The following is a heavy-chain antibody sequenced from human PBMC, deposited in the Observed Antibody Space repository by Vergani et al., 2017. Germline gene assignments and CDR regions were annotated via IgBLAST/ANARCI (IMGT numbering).Heavy chain of an antibody. D-gene: IGHD3-9*01. CDR3: TAPTKWELRYYFDY. CDR1: GFPFSSAW. Sequence: EVQPVESGGGLVKPGGSLSFPCTTPGFPFSSAWMSWVRQAPGKGVGWVARIRLETDGETTDYAAPVKGGFTISRGDSKNTLYLQMNRLKTEYTAVYYCTAPTKWELRYYFDYWGQGTLVTVSS. CDR2: IRLETDGETT. J-gene: IGHJ4*02. V-gene: IGHV3-15*01.